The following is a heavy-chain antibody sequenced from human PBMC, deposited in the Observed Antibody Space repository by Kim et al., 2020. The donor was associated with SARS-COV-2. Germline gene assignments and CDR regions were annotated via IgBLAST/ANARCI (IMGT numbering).Heavy chain of an antibody. CDR1: GFTFSSYS. V-gene: IGHV3-21*01. CDR3: AREGGGSSGWSWFDP. CDR2: ISSSSSYI. D-gene: IGHD6-19*01. Sequence: GGSLRLSCAASGFTFSSYSMNWVRQAPGKGLEWVSSISSSSSYIYYADSVKGRFTISRDNAKNSLYLQMNSLRAEDTAVYYCAREGGGSSGWSWFDPWGQGTRVTVSS. J-gene: IGHJ5*02.